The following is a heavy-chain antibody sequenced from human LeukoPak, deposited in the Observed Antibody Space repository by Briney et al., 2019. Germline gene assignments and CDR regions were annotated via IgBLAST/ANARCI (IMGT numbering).Heavy chain of an antibody. CDR1: GYTLTELS. D-gene: IGHD3-22*01. CDR2: FDPEDGET. CDR3: ATNPHYYDSSGYSS. J-gene: IGHJ4*02. Sequence: ASVKVSCKVSGYTLTELSMRCVRQAPGKGLEWMGGFDPEDGETIYAQKFQGRVTMTEDTSTDTAYMELSSLRSEDTAVYYCATNPHYYDSSGYSSWGQGTLVTVSS. V-gene: IGHV1-24*01.